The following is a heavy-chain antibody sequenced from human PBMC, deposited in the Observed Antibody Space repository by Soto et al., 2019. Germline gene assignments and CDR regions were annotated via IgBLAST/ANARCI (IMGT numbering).Heavy chain of an antibody. Sequence: PGGSLRLSCAASGFTFTRYSMNWVRQAPGKGLEWVSSISSTTNYIYYGDSMKGRFTNSRDNAKNSLYLEMNSLRAEDTAVYYCARESEDLTSNLDYWGQGTLVTVSS. CDR3: ARESEDLTSNLDY. CDR2: ISSTTNYI. CDR1: GFTFTRYS. J-gene: IGHJ4*02. V-gene: IGHV3-21*06.